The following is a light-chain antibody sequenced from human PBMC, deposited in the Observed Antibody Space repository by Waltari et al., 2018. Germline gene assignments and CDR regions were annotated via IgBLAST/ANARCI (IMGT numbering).Light chain of an antibody. Sequence: QSALPQPSPVSAPPGQSTPTSCTGTSPAASTYYPFCWYQQHPGKAPKLMIYEVSKRPSGVSNRVSGFKSGNTASLTISGLQAEDEADYSCCSYAGSGPPYVFGTGTKVTVL. CDR3: CSYAGSGPPYV. CDR2: EVS. J-gene: IGLJ1*01. V-gene: IGLV2-23*02. CDR1: SPAASTYYP.